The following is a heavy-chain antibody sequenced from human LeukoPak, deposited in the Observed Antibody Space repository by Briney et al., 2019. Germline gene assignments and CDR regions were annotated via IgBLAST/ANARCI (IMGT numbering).Heavy chain of an antibody. D-gene: IGHD6-13*01. CDR1: GYSISSGYE. Sequence: SETLSLTCAVSGYSISSGYEWGWIRQPPRNGLEWIGRSYHNGNTYYNPSLKSRVTISVDTSKNEFSLKLSSVTAADTAVYYCARAYHSSWYLNWFDPWGQGTLVTVSS. CDR3: ARAYHSSWYLNWFDP. CDR2: SYHNGNT. J-gene: IGHJ5*02. V-gene: IGHV4-38-2*01.